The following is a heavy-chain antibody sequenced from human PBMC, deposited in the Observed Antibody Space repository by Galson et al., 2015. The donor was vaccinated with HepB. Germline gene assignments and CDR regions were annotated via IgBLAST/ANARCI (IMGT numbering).Heavy chain of an antibody. CDR3: ARGVYSSSWHTPNWFDP. J-gene: IGHJ5*02. V-gene: IGHV6-1*01. D-gene: IGHD6-13*01. Sequence: CAISGDSVSSNSAAWNWIRQSPSRGLEWLGRTYYRSKWYNDYAVSVKSRITINPDTSKNQFSLQLNSVTPEDTAVYYCARGVYSSSWHTPNWFDPWGQGTLVTVSS. CDR2: TYYRSKWYN. CDR1: GDSVSSNSAA.